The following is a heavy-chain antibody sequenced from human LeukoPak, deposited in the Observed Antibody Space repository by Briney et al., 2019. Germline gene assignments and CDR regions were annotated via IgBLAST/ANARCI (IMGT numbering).Heavy chain of an antibody. CDR3: ATHPTVITRFDI. D-gene: IGHD4-23*01. Sequence: NASETLSLTCTVSGASVSRYTYYWSWIRQPTKKGLEWIGYTYYNGSTNYNPSLKSRVTISLDMSKNRLSLKLSSVTAADTAVYYCATHPTVITRFDIWGQGTMVTVSS. CDR1: GASVSRYTYY. J-gene: IGHJ3*02. V-gene: IGHV4-61*01. CDR2: TYYNGST.